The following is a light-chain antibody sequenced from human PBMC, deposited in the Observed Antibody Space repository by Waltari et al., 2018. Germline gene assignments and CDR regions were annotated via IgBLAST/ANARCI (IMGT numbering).Light chain of an antibody. CDR2: GNN. V-gene: IGLV1-40*01. CDR1: SSTIGAGYD. Sequence: QSVLTPPPSVSGAPGQRVTISCPGSSSTIGAGYDVHWYQQLPGTAPKLLIYGNNNRPSGVPDRFSGSKSGTSASLAITGLQAEDEADYYCQSYDISLSVVFGGGTKLTVL. J-gene: IGLJ3*02. CDR3: QSYDISLSVV.